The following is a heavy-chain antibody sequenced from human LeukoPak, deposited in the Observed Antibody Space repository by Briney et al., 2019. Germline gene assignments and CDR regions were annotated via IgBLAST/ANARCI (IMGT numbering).Heavy chain of an antibody. Sequence: ASVKVSCKASGYTFTSYDINWVRQATGQGLEWMGWMNPNSGNTGYAQKFQGRVTITRNTSISTAYMELSSLRSEDTAVYYCARSPWGYRSSTSCKDNWFDPWGQGTLVTVSS. V-gene: IGHV1-8*03. CDR3: ARSPWGYRSSTSCKDNWFDP. CDR2: MNPNSGNT. D-gene: IGHD2-2*01. CDR1: GYTFTSYD. J-gene: IGHJ5*02.